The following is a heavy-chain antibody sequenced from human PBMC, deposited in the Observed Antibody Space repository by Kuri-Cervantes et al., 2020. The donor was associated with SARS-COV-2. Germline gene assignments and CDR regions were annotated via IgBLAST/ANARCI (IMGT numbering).Heavy chain of an antibody. CDR3: ARESTYTFDI. J-gene: IGHJ3*02. D-gene: IGHD2-2*02. CDR2: IIYSGST. CDR1: GASFGNYH. Sequence: SQTLSLTCGVSGASFGNYHWSWVRQPPGKGLEWIGDIIYSGSTNYSPSLRGRVTMSLDKSKNQFSLNLTSVTAADTAVYYCARESTYTFDIWGQGTLVTVSS. V-gene: IGHV4-34*12.